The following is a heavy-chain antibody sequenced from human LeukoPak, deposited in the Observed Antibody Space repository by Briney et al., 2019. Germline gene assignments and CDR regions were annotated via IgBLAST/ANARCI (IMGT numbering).Heavy chain of an antibody. CDR1: GYTFTNYG. CDR3: ARSRGDWISTFDY. CDR2: ISAKNGNT. J-gene: IGHJ4*02. Sequence: ASVKVSCKASGYTFTNYGISWVRQAPGQGLQWMGWISAKNGNTDYAQNLQGRVTMTTDTSTSTAYMELRSLRSDDTAVYYCARSRGDWISTFDYWGQGTLVTVSS. D-gene: IGHD2-21*02. V-gene: IGHV1-18*01.